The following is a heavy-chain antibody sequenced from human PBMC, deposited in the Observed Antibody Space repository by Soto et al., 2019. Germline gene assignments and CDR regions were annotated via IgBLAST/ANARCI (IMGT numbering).Heavy chain of an antibody. CDR1: GFPFYNYG. CDR2: ISFDGDTK. Sequence: PGGSLRLSCAASGFPFYNYGMSWVRQAPGKGLEWVALISFDGDTKLYADSVKGRFTISRDNSKNTLFLQMNGLRVEDTAVYSCAKDSRGFRGYPAYWGQGTLVTVSS. V-gene: IGHV3-30*18. D-gene: IGHD5-12*01. CDR3: AKDSRGFRGYPAY. J-gene: IGHJ4*02.